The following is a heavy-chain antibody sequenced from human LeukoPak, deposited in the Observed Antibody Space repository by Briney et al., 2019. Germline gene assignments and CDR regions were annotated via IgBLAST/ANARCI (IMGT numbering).Heavy chain of an antibody. J-gene: IGHJ4*02. CDR1: GASSTSHY. CDR3: TRGYNSGWHDY. V-gene: IGHV4-4*08. Sequence: SETLSLTCRVSGASSTSHYGSWIRQPPGKGPECIAYIYSSGSTNYNPSLKSRVTISIDTSKNQFSLMLSSVPAADTAVYYCTRGYNSGWHDYWGQGTLVTVSS. CDR2: IYSSGST. D-gene: IGHD6-19*01.